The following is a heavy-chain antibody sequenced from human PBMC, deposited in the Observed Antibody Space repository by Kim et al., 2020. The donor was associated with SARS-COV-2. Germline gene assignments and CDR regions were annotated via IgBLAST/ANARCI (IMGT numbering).Heavy chain of an antibody. Sequence: GGSLRLSCAASGFTFSDNYMSWIRQAPGKGQEWVSYISSSSSYANYADSVKGRFTISRDNAKNSLYLQMNSLRAEDTAVYYCARPHNWNPYYFDYWGQGALVTVSS. CDR3: ARPHNWNPYYFDY. J-gene: IGHJ4*02. V-gene: IGHV3-11*06. D-gene: IGHD1-20*01. CDR2: ISSSSSYA. CDR1: GFTFSDNY.